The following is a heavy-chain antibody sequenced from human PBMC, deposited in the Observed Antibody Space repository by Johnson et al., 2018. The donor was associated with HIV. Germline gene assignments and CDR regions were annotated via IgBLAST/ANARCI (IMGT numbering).Heavy chain of an antibody. J-gene: IGHJ3*02. V-gene: IGHV3-30*14. CDR3: EKEGVEGAFDI. CDR2: ISYDGSNK. CDR1: GFTFSSDW. Sequence: QVQLVESGGGVVQPGRSLRLSCAASGFTFSSDWMSWVRQAPGKGLEWVAVISYDGSNKYYADSVKGRFNISRDNSKHTLYLQMNSLRAEDTGVYYCEKEGVEGAFDIWGQGTMVTVSS. D-gene: IGHD2-15*01.